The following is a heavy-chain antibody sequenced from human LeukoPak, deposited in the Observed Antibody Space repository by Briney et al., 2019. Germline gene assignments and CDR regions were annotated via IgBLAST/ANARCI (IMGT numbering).Heavy chain of an antibody. J-gene: IGHJ4*02. CDR2: THYSGST. D-gene: IGHD3-10*01. CDR1: GDSISSYY. Sequence: SETLFLTCSVSGDSISSYYWNWIRQPPGKGLEWIGYTHYSGSTTYNPSLKSRVTISADMSRNQLSLQLTSVTAADTAVYYCARQTFGVLYFDSWGQGTLVIVPS. V-gene: IGHV4-59*08. CDR3: ARQTFGVLYFDS.